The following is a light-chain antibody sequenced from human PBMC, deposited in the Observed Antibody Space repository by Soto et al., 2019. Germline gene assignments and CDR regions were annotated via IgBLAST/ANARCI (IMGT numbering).Light chain of an antibody. CDR1: SSDVGGYNY. CDR3: SSYTSSSTNWV. Sequence: QSALTQPASVSGSPGQSITISCTGTSSDVGGYNYVSWYQQHPGKAPKLMIYEVSNWPSGVSNRFSGSKSGNTASLTISGLQAEDEADYYCSSYTSSSTNWVFGGGTKLTVL. V-gene: IGLV2-14*01. J-gene: IGLJ3*02. CDR2: EVS.